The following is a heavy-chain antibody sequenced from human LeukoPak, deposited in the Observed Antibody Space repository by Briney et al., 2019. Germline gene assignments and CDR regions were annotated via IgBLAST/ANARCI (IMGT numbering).Heavy chain of an antibody. D-gene: IGHD6-19*01. J-gene: IGHJ4*02. V-gene: IGHV3-23*01. CDR1: GFTFSSYA. Sequence: PGGSLRLSCAASGFTFSSYAMSWVRQAPGKGLEWVSPICGDGGLTYYADSVKGRFTISRDNSKNTLYLQMTSLSAEDTAVYYCAKDRRSAVDYWGQGTLVTVSS. CDR2: ICGDGGLT. CDR3: AKDRRSAVDY.